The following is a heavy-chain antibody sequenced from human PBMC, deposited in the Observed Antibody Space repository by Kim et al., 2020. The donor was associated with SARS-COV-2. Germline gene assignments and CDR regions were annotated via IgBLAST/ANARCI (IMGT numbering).Heavy chain of an antibody. J-gene: IGHJ4*02. CDR1: GLSLGVCW. CDR2: INPDGNK. CDR3: LCWIQAINEDH. Sequence: GGSLRLSCAASGLSLGVCWTHWVRQAPGKGLIWVSNINPDGNKIYADSVKGRFTISRDNAKNTVYLQMDSLRAEDTGLYYCLCWIQAINEDHWGQGSLVTVSS. D-gene: IGHD5-18*01. V-gene: IGHV3-74*01.